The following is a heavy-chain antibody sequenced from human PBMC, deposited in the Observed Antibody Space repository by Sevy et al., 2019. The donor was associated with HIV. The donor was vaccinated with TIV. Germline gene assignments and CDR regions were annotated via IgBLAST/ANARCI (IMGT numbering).Heavy chain of an antibody. CDR3: AKDFTGYNGMDV. J-gene: IGHJ6*02. D-gene: IGHD3-9*01. V-gene: IGHV3-30*18. CDR1: GITFTTSG. CDR2: ISYDGRNK. Sequence: GGSLRLSCAVSGITFTTSGLHWVRQAPGKGLEWVAVISYDGRNKFYGDSVKGRFTISRDNSKNMLYLQVNSLTTEDTAVYYCAKDFTGYNGMDVWGQGTMVTVSS.